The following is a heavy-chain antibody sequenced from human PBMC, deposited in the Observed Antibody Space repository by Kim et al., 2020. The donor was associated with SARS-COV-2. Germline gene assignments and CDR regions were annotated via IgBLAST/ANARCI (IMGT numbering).Heavy chain of an antibody. CDR3: VSSPGP. CDR1: GFNFSDHW. D-gene: IGHD3-16*02. V-gene: IGHV3-74*01. CDR2: IRGDGITT. Sequence: GGSLRLSCTASGFNFSDHWMHWVRQAPGTGPVWVACIRGDGITTNYADSVRGRFTVSRDNARNTLYLQMNSLSVEDTAVYYCVSSPGPWGQGTLVTVSS. J-gene: IGHJ5*02.